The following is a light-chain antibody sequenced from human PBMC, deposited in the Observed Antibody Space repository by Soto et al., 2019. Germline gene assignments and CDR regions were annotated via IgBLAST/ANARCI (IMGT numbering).Light chain of an antibody. Sequence: SALTQPPSASGSPGQSVTISCTGTSSDVGGYNYVSWYQHHPGKAPKLMIYEVNKRPSGVPDRFSGSKSGNTASLTVSGLQAEDDADYYCSSYAGSNNIRYVFGTGTKLTVL. CDR3: SSYAGSNNIRYV. V-gene: IGLV2-8*01. CDR2: EVN. CDR1: SSDVGGYNY. J-gene: IGLJ1*01.